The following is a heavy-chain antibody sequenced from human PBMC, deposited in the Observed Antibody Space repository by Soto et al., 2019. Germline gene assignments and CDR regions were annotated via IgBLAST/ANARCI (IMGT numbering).Heavy chain of an antibody. CDR3: AKVHYYGHYYFDY. CDR2: ISGSGGST. Sequence: GGSLRLSCAASGFTFSSYAMSWVRQAPGKGLEWVSAISGSGGSTYYADSVKGRFTISRDNSKNTLYLQMNSLRAEDTAVYYSAKVHYYGHYYFDYWGQGTLVTVSS. D-gene: IGHD4-17*01. CDR1: GFTFSSYA. J-gene: IGHJ4*02. V-gene: IGHV3-23*01.